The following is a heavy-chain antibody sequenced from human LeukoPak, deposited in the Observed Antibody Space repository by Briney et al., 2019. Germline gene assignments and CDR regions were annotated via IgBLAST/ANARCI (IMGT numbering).Heavy chain of an antibody. Sequence: SVKVSCKASGGTFSSYAISWVRQAPGQGLESMGRIIPIFGTANYAQKFQGRVTITTDESTSTAYMELSSLRSEDTAVYYCARDPGFYGGNSFGFYYWGQGTLVTVSS. V-gene: IGHV1-69*05. D-gene: IGHD4-23*01. CDR2: IIPIFGTA. CDR3: ARDPGFYGGNSFGFYY. J-gene: IGHJ4*02. CDR1: GGTFSSYA.